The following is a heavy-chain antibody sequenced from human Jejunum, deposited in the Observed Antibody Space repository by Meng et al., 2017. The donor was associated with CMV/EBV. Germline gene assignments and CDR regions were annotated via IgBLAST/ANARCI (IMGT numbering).Heavy chain of an antibody. D-gene: IGHD1-26*01. CDR2: VHYRGNT. V-gene: IGHV4-61*01. Sequence: CSVSGGSVSGTSYYWSWIRQSTGKGLEWIGYVHYRGNTKYNPSLESRVSTSVDTSKNQFSLKLSSVTAADTAMYYCVAIVGLTFDFWGQGTLVTVSS. J-gene: IGHJ4*02. CDR3: VAIVGLTFDF. CDR1: GGSVSGTSYY.